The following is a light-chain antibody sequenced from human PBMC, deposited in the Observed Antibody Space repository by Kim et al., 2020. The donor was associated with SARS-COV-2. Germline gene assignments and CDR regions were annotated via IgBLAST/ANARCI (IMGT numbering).Light chain of an antibody. V-gene: IGKV1-39*01. Sequence: ASVGVRVTITCRASHSIINYLNWYQQKPGNAPKLLIYAASNLQGGVPSRFSGSGSGADFTLTISSLQPEDFATYYCQQSYNIPITFGPGTKVDIK. J-gene: IGKJ3*01. CDR2: AAS. CDR3: QQSYNIPIT. CDR1: HSIINY.